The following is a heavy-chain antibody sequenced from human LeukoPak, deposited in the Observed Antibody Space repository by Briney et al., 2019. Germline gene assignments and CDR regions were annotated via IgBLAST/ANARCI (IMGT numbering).Heavy chain of an antibody. V-gene: IGHV3-23*01. CDR1: GFTFSNHA. Sequence: PGGSLRLSWGAAGFTFSNHAMTWVRQAPGKGPQWVSSIYGNSKKTFYADSVKGRFTISRDNAKNTLYLQMNSLRVEDTAVYYCVQLELTPFKAFDWGQGTQVTVSS. CDR3: VQLELTPFKAFD. D-gene: IGHD1-7*01. CDR2: IYGNSKKT. J-gene: IGHJ1*01.